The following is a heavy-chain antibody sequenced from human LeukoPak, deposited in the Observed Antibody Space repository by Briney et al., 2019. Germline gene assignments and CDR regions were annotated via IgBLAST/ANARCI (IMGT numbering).Heavy chain of an antibody. V-gene: IGHV3-64*04. J-gene: IGHJ4*02. CDR1: GFTFSDYT. D-gene: IGHD7-27*01. Sequence: PGGSLRLSCSASGFTFSDYTMHWVRQAPGKGLEYVSGISSSGGSTYYADSVKGRFAISRDNSKNTLYLQMNSLRAEDTAVFYCARDLTGDAYFDYWGQGTLVTVSS. CDR3: ARDLTGDAYFDY. CDR2: ISSSGGST.